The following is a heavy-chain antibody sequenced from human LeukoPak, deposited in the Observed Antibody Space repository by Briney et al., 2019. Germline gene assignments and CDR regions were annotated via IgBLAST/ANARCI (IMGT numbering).Heavy chain of an antibody. CDR1: GYFICSGYY. CDR2: IYHSGST. J-gene: IGHJ5*02. CDR3: ARGHYIFGVVIAGFDP. D-gene: IGHD3-3*02. V-gene: IGHV4-38-2*02. Sequence: SETLSLTCTVSGYFICSGYYWGWIRQPPGKGLEWIGSIYHSGSTYYNPSLKSRVTISVDTSKNQFSLKLSSVTAADTAVYYCARGHYIFGVVIAGFDPWGQGTLVTVSS.